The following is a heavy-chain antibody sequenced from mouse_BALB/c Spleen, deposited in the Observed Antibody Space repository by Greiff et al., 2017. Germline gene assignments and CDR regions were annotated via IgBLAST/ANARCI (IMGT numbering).Heavy chain of an antibody. J-gene: IGHJ4*01. CDR3: ASLYDYDAMDY. V-gene: IGHV5-4*02. CDR1: GFTFSDYY. Sequence: EVKLQESGGGLVKPGGSLKLSCAASGFTFSDYYMYWVRQTPEKRLEWVATISDGGSYTYYPDSVKGRFTISRDNAKNNLYLQMSSLKSEDTAMYYCASLYDYDAMDYWGQGTSVTVSS. CDR2: ISDGGSYT. D-gene: IGHD2-3*01.